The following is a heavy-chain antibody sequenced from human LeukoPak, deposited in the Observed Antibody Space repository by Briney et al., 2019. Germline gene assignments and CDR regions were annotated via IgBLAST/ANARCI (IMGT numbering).Heavy chain of an antibody. CDR3: AREFSGILDY. CDR2: ISYDGSNK. Sequence: PGRSLRLSCAASGFTFSSYAMHWVRQAPGKGLEWVAVISYDGSNKYYADSVKGRFTISRDNSKNTLYLQMNSLGAEDTAVYYWAREFSGILDYWGQGTLVTVSS. V-gene: IGHV3-30*04. CDR1: GFTFSSYA. J-gene: IGHJ4*02.